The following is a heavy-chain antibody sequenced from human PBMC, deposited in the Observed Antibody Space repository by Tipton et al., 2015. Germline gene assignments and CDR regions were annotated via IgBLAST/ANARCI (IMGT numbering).Heavy chain of an antibody. V-gene: IGHV4-59*01. CDR2: IYYSGST. D-gene: IGHD2-21*01. J-gene: IGHJ5*02. CDR3: ASGCINFSCYYWFDP. CDR1: GGSFSDYY. Sequence: TLSLTCTVSGGSFSDYYWSWIRQSPGEGLEWIGYIYYSGSTNYNPSLRSRVAMSMDTSKNQFSLKLSSVIAADTAVYYCASGCINFSCYYWFDPWGPGTLATVSS.